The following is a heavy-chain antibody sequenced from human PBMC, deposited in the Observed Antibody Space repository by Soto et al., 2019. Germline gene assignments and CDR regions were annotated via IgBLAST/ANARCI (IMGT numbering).Heavy chain of an antibody. J-gene: IGHJ4*02. CDR3: AREPLP. CDR1: GGSISSGGYY. CDR2: IYYSGST. Sequence: QVQLQESGPGLVKPSQTLSLTCTVSGGSISSGGYYWNWIRQHPGKCLEWIGYIYYSGSTYYNPSLKIRVTSSLATSKNYFSLNLCSVSAAATSVYYCAREPLPWGEGTLVPVSS. V-gene: IGHV4-31*03.